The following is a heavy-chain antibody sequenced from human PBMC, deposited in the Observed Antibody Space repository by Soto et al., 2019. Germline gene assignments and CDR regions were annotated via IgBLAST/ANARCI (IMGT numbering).Heavy chain of an antibody. CDR3: AKNSGYYYDAFDI. CDR2: ISGSSGST. Sequence: XVSLRLSCAASGFIFSNNAMSWVRQAPGKGLEWVSAISGSSGSTFYADSVKGRFTISRDNSKNTLYLQMNSLRAEDTALYYCAKNSGYYYDAFDIWGQGTMVTVSS. V-gene: IGHV3-23*01. D-gene: IGHD3-22*01. CDR1: GFIFSNNA. J-gene: IGHJ3*02.